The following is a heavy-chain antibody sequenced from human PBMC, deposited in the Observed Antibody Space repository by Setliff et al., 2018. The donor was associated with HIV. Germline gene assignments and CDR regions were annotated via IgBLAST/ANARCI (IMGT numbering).Heavy chain of an antibody. CDR3: ARVPYRSAWFSGGHDAFDV. CDR2: ISGYNGNT. D-gene: IGHD6-19*01. V-gene: IGHV1-18*01. J-gene: IGHJ3*01. CDR1: GYTFTRYG. Sequence: ASVKVSCKASGYTFTRYGISRVRQAPGQGLEWMGWISGYNGNTKYVQKLQGRVTMTTDTSTSTVYMELRSLRSDDTAVYYCARVPYRSAWFSGGHDAFDVWGQGTMVTVSS.